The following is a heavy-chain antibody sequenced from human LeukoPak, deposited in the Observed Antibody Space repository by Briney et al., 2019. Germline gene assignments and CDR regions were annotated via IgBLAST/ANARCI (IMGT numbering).Heavy chain of an antibody. V-gene: IGHV3-48*03. CDR1: GFTFNNYQ. Sequence: GETLRLSCAASGFTFNNYQMNWVRQAPGKGLECISYISCTGRTIYYADSLKGRFTVSRDNAKNSLYLRMNNLRAEDTAVYYCARGEYYFDYWGQGTLVTLSS. CDR3: ARGEYYFDY. J-gene: IGHJ4*02. CDR2: ISCTGRTI.